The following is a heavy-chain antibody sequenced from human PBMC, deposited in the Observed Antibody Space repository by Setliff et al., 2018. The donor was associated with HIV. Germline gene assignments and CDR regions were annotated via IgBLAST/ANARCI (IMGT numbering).Heavy chain of an antibody. Sequence: ASVKVSCKASGYTFNNYAMNWVRQAPGQGLELMGWINTNTGNPTYAQGFTGRFVFSLDTSVSTAYLQISSLKAEDTAVYFCARDLKRPNSNFWGGYPVPFDSWGQGTLVTVSS. CDR1: GYTFNNYA. CDR3: ARDLKRPNSNFWGGYPVPFDS. D-gene: IGHD3-3*01. V-gene: IGHV7-4-1*02. CDR2: INTNTGNP. J-gene: IGHJ4*02.